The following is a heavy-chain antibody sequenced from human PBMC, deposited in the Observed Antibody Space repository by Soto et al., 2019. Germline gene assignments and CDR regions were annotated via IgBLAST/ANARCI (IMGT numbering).Heavy chain of an antibody. D-gene: IGHD3-10*01. CDR1: GGSISSGDYY. V-gene: IGHV4-39*01. J-gene: IGHJ4*02. CDR2: IYYSGST. CDR3: AGHLVRVRGEFGY. Sequence: SETLSLTCTVSGGSISSGDYYWSWIRQPPGKGLEWIGCIYYSGSTYYNPSLKSRVTISVDTSKNQFSLKLSSVTAADTAVYYCAGHLVRVRGEFGYWGQGTLVTVSS.